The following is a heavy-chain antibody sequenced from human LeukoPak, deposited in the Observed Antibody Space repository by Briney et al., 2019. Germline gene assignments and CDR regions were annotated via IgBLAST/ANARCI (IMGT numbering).Heavy chain of an antibody. CDR2: IYYSGST. CDR1: GGSISSYY. V-gene: IGHV4-59*01. Sequence: PSETLSLTCTVSGGSISSYYWSWIRQPPGKGLEWIGYIYYSGSTNYNPSLKSRVTISVGTSKNQFSLKLSSVTAADTAVYYCARGKGYCSGGSCRYYYYYIDVWGKGTTVTVSS. J-gene: IGHJ6*03. D-gene: IGHD2-15*01. CDR3: ARGKGYCSGGSCRYYYYYIDV.